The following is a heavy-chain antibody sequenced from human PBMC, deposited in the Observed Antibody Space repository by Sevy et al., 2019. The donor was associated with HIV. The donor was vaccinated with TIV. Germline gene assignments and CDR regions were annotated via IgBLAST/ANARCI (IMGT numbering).Heavy chain of an antibody. Sequence: ASVKVSCKASGYTFTGYYMHWVRQAPGQGLEWMGWINPNSGGTNYAQKFQGRVTMTRDTSISTAYIELSRLRSDDTAVYYCARGATTVVTPSFAFDIWGQGTMVTVSS. CDR2: INPNSGGT. V-gene: IGHV1-2*02. CDR1: GYTFTGYY. D-gene: IGHD4-17*01. CDR3: ARGATTVVTPSFAFDI. J-gene: IGHJ3*02.